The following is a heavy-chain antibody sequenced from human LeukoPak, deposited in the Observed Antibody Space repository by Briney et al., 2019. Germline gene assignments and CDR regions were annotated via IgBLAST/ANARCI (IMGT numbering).Heavy chain of an antibody. CDR1: GGSISSYY. CDR3: ARARESLAYTYYFDY. Sequence: SETLSLACTVSGGSISSYYWSWIRQPPGKGLEGIGYIYYSGSTNYNPSLKSRVTISVDTSKNQFSMNLSSVTAADTAVYYCARARESLAYTYYFDYWGQGTLVIVSS. CDR2: IYYSGST. V-gene: IGHV4-59*08. D-gene: IGHD2-2*02. J-gene: IGHJ4*02.